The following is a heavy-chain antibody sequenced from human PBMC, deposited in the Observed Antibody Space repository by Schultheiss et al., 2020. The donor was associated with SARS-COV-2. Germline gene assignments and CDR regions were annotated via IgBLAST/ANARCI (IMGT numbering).Heavy chain of an antibody. Sequence: GESLKISCAASGFTFSSYAMSWVRQAPGKGLEWVSYISSSGSTIYYADSVKGRFTISRDNSKNTLYLQMNSLRAEDTAVYYCAKGSGWYEYYFDYWGQGTLVTVSS. J-gene: IGHJ4*02. CDR3: AKGSGWYEYYFDY. D-gene: IGHD6-19*01. CDR1: GFTFSSYA. CDR2: ISSSGSTI. V-gene: IGHV3-48*01.